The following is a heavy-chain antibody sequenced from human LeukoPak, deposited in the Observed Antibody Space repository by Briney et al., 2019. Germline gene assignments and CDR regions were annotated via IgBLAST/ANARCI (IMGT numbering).Heavy chain of an antibody. V-gene: IGHV1-18*01. CDR3: ARALREYSSSWFSDF. CDR2: ISPYSGST. CDR1: GYTFRSSG. J-gene: IGHJ4*02. Sequence: ASVKVSCKASGYTFRSSGISWVRQAPGQGLEWMGWISPYSGSTNYPQKFQGRVTVTTDTSTSTAYMELRSLRSDDTAVYFCARALREYSSSWFSDFWGQGTLVTVSS. D-gene: IGHD6-13*01.